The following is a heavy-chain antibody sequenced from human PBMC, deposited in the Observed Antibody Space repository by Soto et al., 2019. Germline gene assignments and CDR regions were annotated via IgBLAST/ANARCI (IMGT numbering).Heavy chain of an antibody. Sequence: SETLSLTCTVSGDSISGDYWSWIRQPPGKGLEWIGHLYYTGSTNSNPSLKSRVTISVDTSKNQFSLRLSSVTAADTAVYYCARLQERIIAAVGFDYWGQGTLVTVSS. J-gene: IGHJ4*02. CDR3: ARLQERIIAAVGFDY. V-gene: IGHV4-59*08. D-gene: IGHD6-13*01. CDR1: GDSISGDY. CDR2: LYYTGST.